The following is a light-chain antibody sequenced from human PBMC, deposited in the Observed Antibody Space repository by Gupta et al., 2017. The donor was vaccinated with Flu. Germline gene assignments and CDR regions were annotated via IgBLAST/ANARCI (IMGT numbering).Light chain of an antibody. Sequence: DIQMTQSPSSLSASVGDRVTITCQSSQDINNYLNWFQQKPGKAPNLLIYDVSKLKTGVPARFIGGGSGTNFTFSISRLQPEDIATYYCQQEDSLPITFGRGTKVDI. CDR2: DVS. CDR3: QQEDSLPIT. CDR1: QDINNY. J-gene: IGKJ4*01. V-gene: IGKV1-33*01.